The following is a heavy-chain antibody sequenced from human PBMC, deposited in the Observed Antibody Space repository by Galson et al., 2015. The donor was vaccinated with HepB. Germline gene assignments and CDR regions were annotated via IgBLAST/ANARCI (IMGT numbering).Heavy chain of an antibody. Sequence: SVKVSCKASGYTFTSYDINWVRQATGQGLEWMGWMNPNSGNTGYVEKFQGRVTMTRNTTISTAYMELSSLRSEDTAVYYCARAPAFHCSSTSCPPYHFDYWGQGTLVTVSS. CDR2: MNPNSGNT. V-gene: IGHV1-8*01. D-gene: IGHD2-2*01. CDR3: ARAPAFHCSSTSCPPYHFDY. J-gene: IGHJ4*02. CDR1: GYTFTSYD.